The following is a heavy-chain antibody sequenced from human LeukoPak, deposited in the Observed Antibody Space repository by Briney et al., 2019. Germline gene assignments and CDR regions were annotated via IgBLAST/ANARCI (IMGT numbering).Heavy chain of an antibody. CDR1: GFIFMSYD. D-gene: IGHD3-22*01. CDR2: ISSSSSYI. J-gene: IGHJ4*02. V-gene: IGHV3-21*01. Sequence: GGSLRLSCAASGFIFMSYDMHWVRQAPGKGLEWVSSISSSSSYIYYADSVKGRFTISRDNAKNSLYLQMNSLRAEDTAVYYCARDSRVDYYDSSGSAGFDYWGQGTLVTVSS. CDR3: ARDSRVDYYDSSGSAGFDY.